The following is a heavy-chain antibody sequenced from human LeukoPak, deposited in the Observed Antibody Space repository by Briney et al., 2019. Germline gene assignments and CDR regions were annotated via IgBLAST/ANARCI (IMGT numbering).Heavy chain of an antibody. CDR2: IYSGGST. CDR3: ATGYYYDSSGYYLYYYYYGMDV. V-gene: IGHV3-53*01. Sequence: GGSLILSCEASGFTVSSNYMSWVRQAPGKGLEWVSGIYSGGSTYYADSVKGRFTISRDNSKNTLYLQMNSLRAEDTAVYYCATGYYYDSSGYYLYYYYYGMDVWGQGTTVTVSS. CDR1: GFTVSSNY. J-gene: IGHJ6*02. D-gene: IGHD3-22*01.